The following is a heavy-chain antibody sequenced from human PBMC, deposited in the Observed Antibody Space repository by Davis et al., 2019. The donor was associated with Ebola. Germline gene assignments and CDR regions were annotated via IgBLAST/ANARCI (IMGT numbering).Heavy chain of an antibody. CDR2: INPNSGDT. D-gene: IGHD2-2*01. CDR3: ARERAYCSTTSCYRSWFDP. J-gene: IGHJ5*02. V-gene: IGHV1-2*02. CDR1: GYIFTDYF. Sequence: ASVKVSCKASGYIFTDYFIHWVRQAPGQGLEWMGWINPNSGDTNYAQMFQGRVTMTRETSISTAYMEVNRLRSDDTAVYYCARERAYCSTTSCYRSWFDPWGQGTLVTVSS.